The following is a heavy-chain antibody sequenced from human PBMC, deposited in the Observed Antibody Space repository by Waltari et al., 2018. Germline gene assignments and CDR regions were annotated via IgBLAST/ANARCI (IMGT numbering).Heavy chain of an antibody. CDR2: INEDGTET. V-gene: IGHV3-7*01. CDR3: ARDRGWQQFDY. Sequence: EVQVVESGGGLVQPGGSLRLSCAAAGFSFSTTWMSWVRQAPGKGLQRVANINEDGTETYYMDSVKGRFTISRDNAKNSVYLQMNSLRAEDTAVYYCARDRGWQQFDYWGQGALVTVSS. D-gene: IGHD6-19*01. J-gene: IGHJ4*02. CDR1: GFSFSTTW.